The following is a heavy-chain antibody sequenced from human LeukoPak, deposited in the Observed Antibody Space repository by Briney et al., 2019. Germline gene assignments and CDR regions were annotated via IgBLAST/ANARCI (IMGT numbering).Heavy chain of an antibody. Sequence: SVKVSCKASGGTFSSYTISWVRQAPGQGLEWMGRIIPILGIGNYAQKFQGRVTITADKSTSTAYMELSSLRSEYTAVYYCARDQADSSGYLFDYWGQGTLVTVSS. D-gene: IGHD3-22*01. CDR1: GGTFSSYT. CDR2: IIPILGIG. J-gene: IGHJ4*02. V-gene: IGHV1-69*04. CDR3: ARDQADSSGYLFDY.